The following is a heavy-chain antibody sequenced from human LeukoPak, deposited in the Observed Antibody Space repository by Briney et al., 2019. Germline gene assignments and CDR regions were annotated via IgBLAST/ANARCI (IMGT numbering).Heavy chain of an antibody. CDR1: GFTFDSYG. D-gene: IGHD4-17*01. J-gene: IGHJ5*02. Sequence: GGSLILSCAASGFTFDSYGMTWVRQAPGKGLEWVSGITGSGGSTYYADSVKGRFTISRDNSKNTLYLQMNSLRSEDTALYYCARDATGDGDLESWGQGTLVTVSP. V-gene: IGHV3-23*01. CDR3: ARDATGDGDLES. CDR2: ITGSGGST.